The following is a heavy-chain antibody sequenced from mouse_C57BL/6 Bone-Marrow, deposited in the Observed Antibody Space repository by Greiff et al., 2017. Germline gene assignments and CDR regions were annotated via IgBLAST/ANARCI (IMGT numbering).Heavy chain of an antibody. D-gene: IGHD2-2*01. CDR2: ISGGGGNT. CDR3: ARVRTEYFDV. J-gene: IGHJ1*03. V-gene: IGHV5-9*01. CDR1: GFTFSSYT. Sequence: EVQGVESGGGLVKPGGSLKLSCAASGFTFSSYTMSWVRQTPGKRLEWVGTISGGGGNTYYPDSVKGRFTISRDNSMDTLYLQLSSLRSEDTALYYCARVRTEYFDVWGTGTTVTVSS.